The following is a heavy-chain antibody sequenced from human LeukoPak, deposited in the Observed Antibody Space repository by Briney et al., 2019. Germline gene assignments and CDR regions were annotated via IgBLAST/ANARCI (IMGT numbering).Heavy chain of an antibody. V-gene: IGHV6-1*01. CDR1: GDSVSSNSAA. CDR3: ARDRLVQGGRVRYFQH. CDR2: TYYRSKWYN. D-gene: IGHD6-19*01. Sequence: SQTLSLTCAISGDSVSSNSAAWNWIRQSPSRGLEWLGRTYYRSKWYNDYAVSVKSRITINPDTSKSQFSLQLNSVTPEDTAVYYCARDRLVQGGRVRYFQHWGQGTLVTVSS. J-gene: IGHJ1*01.